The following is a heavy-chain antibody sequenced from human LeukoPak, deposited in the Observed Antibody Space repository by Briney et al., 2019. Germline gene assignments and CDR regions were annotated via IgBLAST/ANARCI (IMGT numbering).Heavy chain of an antibody. CDR1: GFTFSSYG. J-gene: IGHJ4*02. CDR3: AKDLGDYYDSSGYYPDY. Sequence: GGSLRLSCAASGFTFSSYGMHWVRQAPGKGLEWVAVISYDGSNKYYADSVKGRFTISRDNSKNTLYLQMNSLRAEDTAVYYCAKDLGDYYDSSGYYPDYWGQGTLVTVSS. V-gene: IGHV3-30*18. CDR2: ISYDGSNK. D-gene: IGHD3-22*01.